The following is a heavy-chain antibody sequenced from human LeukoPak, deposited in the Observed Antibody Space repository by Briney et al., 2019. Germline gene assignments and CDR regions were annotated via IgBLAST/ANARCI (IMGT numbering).Heavy chain of an antibody. CDR3: AGHYGSGRNYYYGMDV. J-gene: IGHJ6*02. V-gene: IGHV3-21*01. CDR2: ISSSSSYI. D-gene: IGHD3-10*01. Sequence: PGGSLRLSCAASGFTFSSYSMNWVRQAPGKGLEWVSSISSSSSYIYYADSVKGRSTISRDNAKNSLYLQMNSLRAEDTAVYYCAGHYGSGRNYYYGMDVWGQGTTVTVSS. CDR1: GFTFSSYS.